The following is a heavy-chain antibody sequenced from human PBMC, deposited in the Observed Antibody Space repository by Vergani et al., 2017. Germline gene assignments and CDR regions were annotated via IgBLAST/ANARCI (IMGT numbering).Heavy chain of an antibody. V-gene: IGHV4-39*01. CDR3: ASGKYYSDSTSHFRGRYFDV. Sequence: QMQLQESGPGLVKASETLSLTCTVSGDSIISRSYYWGWIRQPPGKGLEWIGSIYNSGNGDSSSSLKRRVTISADTSKNQFSLMLTSVTAADTAVYYCASGKYYSDSTSHFRGRYFDVWGRGTLVTVPS. D-gene: IGHD3-16*01. CDR2: IYNSGNG. CDR1: GDSIISRSYY. J-gene: IGHJ2*01.